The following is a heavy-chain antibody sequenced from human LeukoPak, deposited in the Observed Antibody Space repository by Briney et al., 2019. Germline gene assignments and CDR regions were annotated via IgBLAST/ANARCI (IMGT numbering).Heavy chain of an antibody. J-gene: IGHJ4*02. Sequence: PGRSLRLSCAASGFTFSSYAMHWVRQAPGKGLEWVSAISGSGGSTYYADSVKGRFTISRDNSKNTLYLQMNSLRAEDTAVYYCAGCSSWYAPNFDYWGQGTLVTVSS. D-gene: IGHD6-13*01. V-gene: IGHV3-23*01. CDR2: ISGSGGST. CDR1: GFTFSSYA. CDR3: AGCSSWYAPNFDY.